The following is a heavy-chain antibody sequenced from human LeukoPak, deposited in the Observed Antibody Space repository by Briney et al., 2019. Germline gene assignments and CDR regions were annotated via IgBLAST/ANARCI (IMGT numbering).Heavy chain of an antibody. V-gene: IGHV3-30*02. D-gene: IGHD3-3*01. CDR3: AKDWSTDWSNWFDS. Sequence: GGSLRLSCAASGFTFSSYGMHWVRQAPGKGLEWVAFTRPDGSNKHYGHSVQGRFTISRDNSRNTLYLQMNSLRVEDTAMYYCAKDWSTDWSNWFDSWGPGSLVTVSS. CDR2: TRPDGSNK. J-gene: IGHJ5*01. CDR1: GFTFSSYG.